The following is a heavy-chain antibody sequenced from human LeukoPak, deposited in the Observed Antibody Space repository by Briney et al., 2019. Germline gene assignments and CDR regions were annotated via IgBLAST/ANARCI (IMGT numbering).Heavy chain of an antibody. CDR3: AREGVAGTGLDF. V-gene: IGHV1-69*04. CDR1: GGTFSSYA. D-gene: IGHD6-13*01. J-gene: IGHJ4*02. CDR2: IIPILGIA. Sequence: SVKVSCKASGGTFSSYAISWVRQAPGQGLEWMGRIIPILGIANYAQKFQGRVTITADKSTSTAYMELSSLRSEDTAVYYCAREGVAGTGLDFWGQGTLVTVSS.